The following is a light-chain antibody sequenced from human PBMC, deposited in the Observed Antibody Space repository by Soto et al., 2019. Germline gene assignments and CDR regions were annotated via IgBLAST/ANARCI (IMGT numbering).Light chain of an antibody. Sequence: EIVLTQSPGTLSSSPGERAILSCRASQTVTSNYLAWYQQKPGQAPRLLIYGASSRATGIPDRFSGSGSGTDFTLTISRLEPEDFAVYYCQQYGSSRSTFGQGTKVDIK. CDR3: QQYGSSRST. V-gene: IGKV3-20*01. J-gene: IGKJ1*01. CDR1: QTVTSNY. CDR2: GAS.